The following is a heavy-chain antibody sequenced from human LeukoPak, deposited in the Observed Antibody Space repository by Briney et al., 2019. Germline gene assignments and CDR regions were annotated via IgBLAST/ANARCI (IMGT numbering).Heavy chain of an antibody. V-gene: IGHV3-23*01. D-gene: IGHD2-15*01. J-gene: IGHJ4*02. CDR1: GFTFSSYA. Sequence: PGGSLRLSCAASGFTFSSYAMSWVRQAPGKGLEWVSAISGSGGSTYYADSVKGRFTISRDNSKNTLYLQMNSLRAEDTAVYYCARDLGDCSGGSCYRSPGGYFDYWGQGTLVTVSS. CDR3: ARDLGDCSGGSCYRSPGGYFDY. CDR2: ISGSGGST.